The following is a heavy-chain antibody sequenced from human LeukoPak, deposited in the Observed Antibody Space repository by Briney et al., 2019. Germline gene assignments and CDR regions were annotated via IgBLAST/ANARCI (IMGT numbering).Heavy chain of an antibody. Sequence: PGGSLRLSCAASGFTFSSYAMSWVRQAPGKGLEWVSAISGSGGSTYYADSVKGRFTISRDNSKNTLYLQMNSLRAEDTAVYYCAKDMITMVRGVIDAFDIWGQGTMVTVSS. CDR2: ISGSGGST. V-gene: IGHV3-23*01. J-gene: IGHJ3*02. CDR3: AKDMITMVRGVIDAFDI. CDR1: GFTFSSYA. D-gene: IGHD3-10*01.